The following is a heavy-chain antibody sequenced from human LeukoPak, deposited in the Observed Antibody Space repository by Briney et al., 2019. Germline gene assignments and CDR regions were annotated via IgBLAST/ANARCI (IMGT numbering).Heavy chain of an antibody. J-gene: IGHJ3*02. CDR1: GGSISSGGYS. Sequence: SETLSLTCAVSGGSISSGGYSWNWIRQPPGKGLEWIGYIYYTGSTNYNPSLKNRVTISFDTSRSRFSLSLSSVTAADTAIYYCARGLITGSNTGPFDIWGQATMVTVSS. CDR2: IYYTGST. D-gene: IGHD2-8*02. CDR3: ARGLITGSNTGPFDI. V-gene: IGHV4-61*03.